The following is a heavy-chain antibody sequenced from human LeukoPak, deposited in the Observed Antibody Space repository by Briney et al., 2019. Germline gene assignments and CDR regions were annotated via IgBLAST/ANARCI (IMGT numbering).Heavy chain of an antibody. V-gene: IGHV4-39*01. D-gene: IGHD3-10*01. J-gene: IGHJ2*01. CDR1: GASISISSYY. CDR3: ARQSFGRYFDL. Sequence: PSETLSLTCTVSGASISISSYYWGWIRQPPGKGLEWIGSIDYSWRTYSNPSIKSRVTISVDTSKNQFSLKLSSVTAADTAVYYCARQSFGRYFDLWGRGTLVTVSS. CDR2: IDYSWRT.